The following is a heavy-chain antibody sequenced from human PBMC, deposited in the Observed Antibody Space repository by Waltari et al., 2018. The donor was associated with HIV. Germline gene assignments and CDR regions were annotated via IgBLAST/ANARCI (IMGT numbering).Heavy chain of an antibody. CDR2: IGTYNGNA. J-gene: IGHJ4*02. Sequence: QVQLVQSGAQVKKPGASVKVSCKASGYPFTTYGITWVRQAPGQGLEWLGWIGTYNGNADFAPKTQVRIHLTIDTSTSTAYMELTSLRSDDTAGYYCARSHCAVTSCGSIDYWGQGTLVTVSS. V-gene: IGHV1-18*01. CDR1: GYPFTTYG. D-gene: IGHD4-17*01. CDR3: ARSHCAVTSCGSIDY.